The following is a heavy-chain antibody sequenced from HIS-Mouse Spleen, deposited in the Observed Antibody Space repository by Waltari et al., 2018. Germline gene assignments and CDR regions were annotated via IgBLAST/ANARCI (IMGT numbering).Heavy chain of an antibody. J-gene: IGHJ4*02. CDR3: AVGSGYDYLYYFDY. CDR2: IKPKSGGT. V-gene: IGHV1-2*02. CDR1: GYTFTGYY. Sequence: QVQLVQSGAEVKKPGASVKVSCKASGYTFTGYYMHWVRQAPGQGLEWMGWIKPKSGGTNYAQKFQGRVTMTRDTSISTAYMELSRLRSDDTAVYYCAVGSGYDYLYYFDYWGQGTLVTVS. D-gene: IGHD5-12*01.